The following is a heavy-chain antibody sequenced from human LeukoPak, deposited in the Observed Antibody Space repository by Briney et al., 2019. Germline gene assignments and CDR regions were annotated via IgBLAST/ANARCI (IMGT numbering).Heavy chain of an antibody. J-gene: IGHJ4*02. V-gene: IGHV4-34*01. CDR2: INHSGST. CDR1: GGSFSGYY. D-gene: IGHD3-3*01. CDR3: AGFDFWSGYSHLDY. Sequence: SETLSLTCAVYGGSFSGYYWSWLRQPPGKGLEWIGEINHSGSTNYNPSLKSRVTISVDTSKNQFSLKLSSVTAADTAVYYCAGFDFWSGYSHLDYWGQGTLVTVSS.